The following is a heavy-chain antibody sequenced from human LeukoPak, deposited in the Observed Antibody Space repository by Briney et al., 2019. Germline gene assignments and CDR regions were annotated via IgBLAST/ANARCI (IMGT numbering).Heavy chain of an antibody. V-gene: IGHV3-9*01. CDR1: GFTFDDYA. Sequence: GGSLRLSCAASGFTFDDYAMHWVRQAPGKGLEWVSGISWNSGSIGYADSVKGRFTISRDNAKNSLYLQMNSLRSDDTAVYYCASMYYDILTGYGPWGQGTLVTVSS. CDR2: ISWNSGSI. J-gene: IGHJ5*02. D-gene: IGHD3-9*01. CDR3: ASMYYDILTGYGP.